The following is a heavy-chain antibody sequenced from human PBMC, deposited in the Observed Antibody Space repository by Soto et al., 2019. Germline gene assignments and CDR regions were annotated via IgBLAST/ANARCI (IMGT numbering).Heavy chain of an antibody. CDR2: TSYDANNK. J-gene: IGHJ6*02. Sequence: QVQLVDSGGGVVQPGRSLRLSCAASEFTFSNYTIHWVRQAPGKGLEGVAATSYDANNKYYADSVKGRFTISRDNSKNTLYLQMNSLRAEDTALYYCARGAGPYYYYDLDVWGQGTTVTVSS. V-gene: IGHV3-30-3*01. CDR1: EFTFSNYT. CDR3: ARGAGPYYYYDLDV.